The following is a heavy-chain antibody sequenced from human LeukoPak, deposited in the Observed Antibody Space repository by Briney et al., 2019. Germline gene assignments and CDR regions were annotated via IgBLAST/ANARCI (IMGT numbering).Heavy chain of an antibody. D-gene: IGHD1-1*01. J-gene: IGHJ5*02. Sequence: SETLSLTCTVSGGSISSFYWSWIRQPPGKGLEWIGYIYYSGSTNYTPSLKSRVTISVDTSKNQFSLKLSSVTAADTAVYYCARHGTSGTNLNWFDPWGQGTLVTVSS. CDR3: ARHGTSGTNLNWFDP. CDR2: IYYSGST. V-gene: IGHV4-59*01. CDR1: GGSISSFY.